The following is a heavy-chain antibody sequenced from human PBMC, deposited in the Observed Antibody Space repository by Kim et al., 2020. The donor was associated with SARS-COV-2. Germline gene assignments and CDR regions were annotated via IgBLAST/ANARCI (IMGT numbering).Heavy chain of an antibody. CDR1: GDSINGYY. Sequence: SETLSLTCTVSGDSINGYYRSWIRQPAGKGLEYIGRIHSSGNTKYLPSLNSRVTMSVDTYNSKFSLTLSSLTAADTAIYFCARMSVVGATNPYFDYWGQGMLVTVSS. CDR2: IHSSGNT. V-gene: IGHV4-4*07. J-gene: IGHJ4*02. D-gene: IGHD1-26*01. CDR3: ARMSVVGATNPYFDY.